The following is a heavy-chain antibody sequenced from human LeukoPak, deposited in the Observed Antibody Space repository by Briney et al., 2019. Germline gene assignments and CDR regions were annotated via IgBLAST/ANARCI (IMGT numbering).Heavy chain of an antibody. CDR2: ISAYNGNT. D-gene: IGHD2-2*01. CDR3: ARGRGYCSSTSCYLEFDP. V-gene: IGHV1-18*01. Sequence: EASVKVSCKASGYTFTSYGISWVRQAPGQGLEWMGWISAYNGNTNYAQKLQGRVTMTTDTSTSTAYMELRSLRSDDTAVYYCARGRGYCSSTSCYLEFDPWGQGTLVTVSS. CDR1: GYTFTSYG. J-gene: IGHJ5*02.